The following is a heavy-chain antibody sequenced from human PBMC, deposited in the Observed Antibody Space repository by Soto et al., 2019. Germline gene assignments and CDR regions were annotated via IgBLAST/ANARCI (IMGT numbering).Heavy chain of an antibody. D-gene: IGHD2-2*01. CDR1: GGSISSYY. CDR2: IYTSGST. Sequence: SETLSLTCTVSGGSISSYYWSWSRQPAGKGLEWIGRIYTSGSTNYNPSLKSRVTMSVDTSKNQFSLKLSSVTAADTAVYYCARSSSTRSAELDYWGQGTLVTVS. J-gene: IGHJ4*02. CDR3: ARSSSTRSAELDY. V-gene: IGHV4-4*07.